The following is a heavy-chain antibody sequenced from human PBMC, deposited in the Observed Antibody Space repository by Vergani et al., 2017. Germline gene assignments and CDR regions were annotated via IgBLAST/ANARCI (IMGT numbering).Heavy chain of an antibody. D-gene: IGHD2-15*01. CDR2: MEYSGST. CDR1: GDSVISTDYH. V-gene: IGHV4-39*01. CDR3: ASKRGACRAAYCHSYDF. Sequence: QVQLQESGPGLVKPSETLSLTCTVSGDSVISTDYHWGWIRQPTGKGLEWIGSMEYSGSTSYNPSLESRISISFETPKNQFSLRLTSVTAADTSVYYCASKRGACRAAYCHSYDFWGPGTLVGVSS. J-gene: IGHJ4*02.